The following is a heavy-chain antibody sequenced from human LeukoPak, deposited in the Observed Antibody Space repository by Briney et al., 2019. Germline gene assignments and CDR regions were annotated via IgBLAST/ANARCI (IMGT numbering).Heavy chain of an antibody. J-gene: IGHJ4*02. CDR2: IKQDGSEK. V-gene: IGHV3-7*04. CDR1: GFTFSSYW. D-gene: IGHD5-24*01. CDR3: ARETEMANLDY. Sequence: PGGSLGLSCTASGFTFSSYWMTWVRQAPGKGLEWVANIKQDGSEKYYVDSVKGRFTISRDNAKKSLYLQMNSLRAEDTAVYYCARETEMANLDYWGQGTLVTVSS.